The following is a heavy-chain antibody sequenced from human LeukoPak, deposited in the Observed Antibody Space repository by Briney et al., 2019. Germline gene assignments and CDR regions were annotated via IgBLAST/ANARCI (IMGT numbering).Heavy chain of an antibody. J-gene: IGHJ6*02. Sequence: PGRSLRLSCAASGFTFSSYGMRWVRQAPGKGLEWVAVISYDGSNKYYVDSVKGRFTISRDNSKNTLYLQMNSLRAEDTAVYYCAKGYYGMDVWGQGTTVTVSS. CDR1: GFTFSSYG. V-gene: IGHV3-30*18. CDR2: ISYDGSNK. CDR3: AKGYYGMDV.